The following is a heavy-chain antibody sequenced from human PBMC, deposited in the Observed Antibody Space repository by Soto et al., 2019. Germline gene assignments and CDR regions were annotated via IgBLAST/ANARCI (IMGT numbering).Heavy chain of an antibody. Sequence: SETLSLTCAVSGGSISSSHWWSRVRQPPGKGLEWIGEIYHSGSTNYNPSLNSRVTISVDKSKNQFSLKLSSVTAADTAVYYCTRAYSIHYSYYGMDVWGQGTTVTVSS. CDR3: TRAYSIHYSYYGMDV. V-gene: IGHV4-4*02. CDR1: GGSISSSHW. D-gene: IGHD2-21*01. CDR2: IYHSGST. J-gene: IGHJ6*02.